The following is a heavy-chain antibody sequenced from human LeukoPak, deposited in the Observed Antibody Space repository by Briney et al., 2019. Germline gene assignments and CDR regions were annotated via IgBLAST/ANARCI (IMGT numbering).Heavy chain of an antibody. CDR3: ARDSTYYYGSGSGAFDI. J-gene: IGHJ3*02. Sequence: PGGSLRLSCAASGFTFSSYSMNWVRQAPGKGLEWVSSISSSSSYIYYADSVKGRFTISRDNAKNSLYLQMNSLRAEDTAVYYCARDSTYYYGSGSGAFDIWGQGTMVTVSS. CDR2: ISSSSSYI. V-gene: IGHV3-21*01. CDR1: GFTFSSYS. D-gene: IGHD3-10*01.